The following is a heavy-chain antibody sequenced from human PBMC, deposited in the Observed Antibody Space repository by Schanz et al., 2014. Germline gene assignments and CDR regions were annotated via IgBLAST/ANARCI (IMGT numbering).Heavy chain of an antibody. CDR2: ISAYNGKT. D-gene: IGHD6-13*01. CDR3: AGATYSSSWYGGSEYFQH. V-gene: IGHV1-18*04. Sequence: QVQLVQSGAELRIPGASVRVSCKASGYSFSSHGISWVRQAPGQGLEWMGWISAYNGKTNFAQKFQGRVTMTADTSTSTAYMELRSLRSDDTAVYYCAGATYSSSWYGGSEYFQHWGQGTLVTVSS. CDR1: GYSFSSHG. J-gene: IGHJ1*01.